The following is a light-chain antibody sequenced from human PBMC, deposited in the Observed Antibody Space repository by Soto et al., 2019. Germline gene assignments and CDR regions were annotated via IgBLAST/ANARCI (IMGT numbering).Light chain of an antibody. Sequence: ILMTQSPSSLSAFVGDRVTITCRASQDIGNFLAWYQQKPGKVPKLLIYAASTLQSGVPSRFIGSGSGTDFTLTISSLQPEDVATYYCQQYNSYGTFGQGTKVEIK. J-gene: IGKJ1*01. CDR1: QDIGNF. V-gene: IGKV1-27*01. CDR2: AAS. CDR3: QQYNSYGT.